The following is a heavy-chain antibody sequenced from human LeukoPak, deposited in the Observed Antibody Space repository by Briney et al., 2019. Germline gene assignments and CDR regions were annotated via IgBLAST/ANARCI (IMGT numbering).Heavy chain of an antibody. J-gene: IGHJ4*02. CDR1: GFTLHSCA. CDR2: ISASGGRT. V-gene: IGHV3-23*01. CDR3: AKQRPYYDFWGPFDY. Sequence: GGSLRLSCAAFGFTLHSCAMSWVRQAPGKGPEWVAIISASGGRTYHADSVQGRFIISRDTSDNTVYLHMNSLRAEDTAVYYCAKQRPYYDFWGPFDYWGQGIPVPVSS. D-gene: IGHD3/OR15-3a*01.